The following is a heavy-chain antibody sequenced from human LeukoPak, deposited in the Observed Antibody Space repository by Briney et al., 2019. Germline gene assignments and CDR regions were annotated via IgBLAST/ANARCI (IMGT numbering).Heavy chain of an antibody. CDR2: IIPIFGTA. D-gene: IGHD3-9*01. Sequence: SVKVSCKASGGTFSSYAISWVRQAPGQGLEWMGGIIPIFGTANYAQKFQGRVTITADESTSTAYMELSSLRSEDTAVYYCARGGVNFDWLLYDGFDYWGQGTLVTVSS. CDR1: GGTFSSYA. V-gene: IGHV1-69*13. J-gene: IGHJ4*02. CDR3: ARGGVNFDWLLYDGFDY.